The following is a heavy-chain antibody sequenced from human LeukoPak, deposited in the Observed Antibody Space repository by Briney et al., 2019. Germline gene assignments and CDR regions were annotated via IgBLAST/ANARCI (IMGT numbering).Heavy chain of an antibody. D-gene: IGHD3-9*01. CDR3: AKNDERGRYDILTSYYMDV. Sequence: ASVKVSCKVSGYTFTGYYMHWVRQAPGQGLEWMGIINPRGGSTSYTQKFQGRVTMTGDTSTSTVYMELSSLRSEDTAVYYCAKNDERGRYDILTSYYMDVWGKGTTVTISS. J-gene: IGHJ6*03. V-gene: IGHV1-46*01. CDR2: INPRGGST. CDR1: GYTFTGYY.